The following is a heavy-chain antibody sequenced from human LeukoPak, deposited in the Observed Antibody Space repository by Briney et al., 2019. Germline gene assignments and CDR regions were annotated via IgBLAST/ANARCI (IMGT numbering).Heavy chain of an antibody. D-gene: IGHD3-9*01. Sequence: PGGSLRLSCAASGFTFSTYSMTWVRQAPGKGLEWVSYISSSGSNIYHADSVKGRFTISRDNAKNSLYLKMNSLRDEDTAVYYCARVDLRYSHWDLDYWGQGTLVTVSS. J-gene: IGHJ4*02. CDR1: GFTFSTYS. CDR2: ISSSGSNI. V-gene: IGHV3-48*02. CDR3: ARVDLRYSHWDLDY.